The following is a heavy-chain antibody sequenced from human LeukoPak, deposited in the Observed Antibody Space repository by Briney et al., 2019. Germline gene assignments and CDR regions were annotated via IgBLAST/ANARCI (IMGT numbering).Heavy chain of an antibody. CDR1: GGSISSSSYY. J-gene: IGHJ4*02. V-gene: IGHV4-39*01. CDR2: IFYSGST. D-gene: IGHD6-19*01. Sequence: SETLSLTCTVSGGSISSSSYYWGWIRQSPGKGLEWIGSIFYSGSTYYNPSLKSRVTISIDTSENQFSLKLSSVTAADTAVYYCATTPALAVAGTLDPKEWGQETLVTVSS. CDR3: ATTPALAVAGTLDPKE.